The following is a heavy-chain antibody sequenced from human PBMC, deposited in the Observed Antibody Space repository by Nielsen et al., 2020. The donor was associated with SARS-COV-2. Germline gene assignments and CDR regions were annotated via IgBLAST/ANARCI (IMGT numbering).Heavy chain of an antibody. CDR1: GGSVIFYY. CDR3: ARHLHSYGQIHFDY. D-gene: IGHD5-18*01. V-gene: IGHV4-59*08. J-gene: IGHJ4*02. Sequence: SETLSLTCTVSGGSVIFYYWSWIRQPPGKGLEWIGYIYDSGDTKYNPSLKSRATISVDTSKNQFSLKLSSVTAADTAVYYCARHLHSYGQIHFDYWGQGTLVTVSS. CDR2: IYDSGDT.